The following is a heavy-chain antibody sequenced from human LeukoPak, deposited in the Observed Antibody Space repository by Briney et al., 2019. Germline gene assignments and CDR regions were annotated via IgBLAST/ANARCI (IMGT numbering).Heavy chain of an antibody. V-gene: IGHV4-28*06. Sequence: PSETLSLTCAVSGYSISSSNWWGWIRQPPGKGLEWIGYIYYSGSTNYDPSLKSRVTMSVDTSKNQFSLKLSSVTALDTAVYYCARRAGEFWSGYHYYYFDYWGQGTLVTVSS. D-gene: IGHD3-3*01. J-gene: IGHJ4*02. CDR2: IYYSGST. CDR3: ARRAGEFWSGYHYYYFDY. CDR1: GYSISSSNW.